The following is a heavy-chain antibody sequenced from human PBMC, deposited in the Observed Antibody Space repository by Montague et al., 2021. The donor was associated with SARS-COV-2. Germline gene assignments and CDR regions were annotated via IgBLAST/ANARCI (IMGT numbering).Heavy chain of an antibody. CDR2: IHYSGIT. D-gene: IGHD2-2*01. CDR3: ARHLAISGPAAVSDY. Sequence: SETLSLTCTVSGDSISSGYFYWGWIRQPPGKGLEWVGTIHYSGITYYNPSLKSRVTISVYTSRNQFSLKLSSVTAADTAIYYCARHLAISGPAAVSDYRGQGTLVTVSS. J-gene: IGHJ4*02. V-gene: IGHV4-39*01. CDR1: GDSISSGYFY.